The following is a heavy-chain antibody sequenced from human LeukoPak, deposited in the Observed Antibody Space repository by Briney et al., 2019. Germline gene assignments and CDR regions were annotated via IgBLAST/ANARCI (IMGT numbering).Heavy chain of an antibody. V-gene: IGHV1-46*01. CDR2: INPSGGST. CDR3: ARESSSDPTHDAFDI. Sequence: EASVKVSCKASGYTFTSYYMHWVRQAPGQGLEWTGIINPSGGSTSYAQKFQGRVTMTRDMSTSTVYMELSSLRSEDTAVYYCARESSSDPTHDAFDIWGQGTMVTVSS. D-gene: IGHD3-22*01. J-gene: IGHJ3*02. CDR1: GYTFTSYY.